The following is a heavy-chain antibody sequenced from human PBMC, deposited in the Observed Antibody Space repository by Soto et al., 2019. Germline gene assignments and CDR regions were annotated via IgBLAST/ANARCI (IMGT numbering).Heavy chain of an antibody. CDR2: IYYSGST. V-gene: IGHV4-30-4*01. CDR1: GGSISSGDYY. Sequence: QVQLQESGPGLVKPSQTLSLTCTVSGGSISSGDYYWIWIRQPPGEGLECIGYIYYSGSTYYNPSLESRVTMSVDTSGNQFSLKLTSVTAADPAVYYCDRDNGGAYDPVEWGQGTLVTVSS. D-gene: IGHD3-22*01. CDR3: DRDNGGAYDPVE. J-gene: IGHJ4*02.